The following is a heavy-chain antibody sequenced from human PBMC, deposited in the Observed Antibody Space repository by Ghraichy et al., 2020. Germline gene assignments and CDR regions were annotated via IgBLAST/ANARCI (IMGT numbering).Heavy chain of an antibody. CDR2: IIPMFGTA. CDR1: GGTFNNYG. J-gene: IGHJ5*02. Sequence: SVKVSCKASGGTFNNYGFNWVRQAPGQGLEWMGGIIPMFGTANYAQNFQGRVTITADESTNTAYMELSSLRSEDTAIYYCARDRSPIFGVVRYNWFDPWGRGTLVTVSA. V-gene: IGHV1-69*13. CDR3: ARDRSPIFGVVRYNWFDP. D-gene: IGHD3-3*01.